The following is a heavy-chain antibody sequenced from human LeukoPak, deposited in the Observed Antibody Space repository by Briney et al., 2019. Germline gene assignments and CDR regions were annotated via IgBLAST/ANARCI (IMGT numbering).Heavy chain of an antibody. CDR1: GDGFDNYW. J-gene: IGHJ5*02. D-gene: IGHD3-16*01. Sequence: GESLKISCRVSGDGFDNYWIGWVRHVSGEGLRWVAIIHPSSSATHYSPSFQGRVSISADKAITTAYLQWNSLRTSDTAIYFCARRAHSAQLCVDWFDPWGQGTLVTVSS. CDR2: IHPSSSAT. CDR3: ARRAHSAQLCVDWFDP. V-gene: IGHV5-51*01.